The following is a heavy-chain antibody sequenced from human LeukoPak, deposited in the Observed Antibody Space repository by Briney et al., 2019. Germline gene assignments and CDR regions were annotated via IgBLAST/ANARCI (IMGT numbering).Heavy chain of an antibody. V-gene: IGHV1-18*01. Sequence: ASVKVSCKASGYTFTSYDINWVRQAPGQGLEWMGWISAYNGNTNYAQKLQGRVTMTTDTSTSTAYMELRSLRSDDTAVYYCARVSIADNWFDPWGQGTLVTVSS. J-gene: IGHJ5*02. D-gene: IGHD6-13*01. CDR3: ARVSIADNWFDP. CDR1: GYTFTSYD. CDR2: ISAYNGNT.